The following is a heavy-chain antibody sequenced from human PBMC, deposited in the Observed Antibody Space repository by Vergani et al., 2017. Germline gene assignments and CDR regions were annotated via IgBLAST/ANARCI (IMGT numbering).Heavy chain of an antibody. CDR2: ISWDGGST. Sequence: VQILQSGGGVVQPGGSLRLSCTLSGFTFDDYTMHWVRQAPGKGLEWVSLISWDGGSTYYADSVKGRFTISRDNSKNSLYLQMNSLRTEDTALYYCAKDGGAYCGGDCYSTYFDYWGQGTLVTVSS. CDR1: GFTFDDYT. J-gene: IGHJ4*02. D-gene: IGHD2-21*02. CDR3: AKDGGAYCGGDCYSTYFDY. V-gene: IGHV3-43*01.